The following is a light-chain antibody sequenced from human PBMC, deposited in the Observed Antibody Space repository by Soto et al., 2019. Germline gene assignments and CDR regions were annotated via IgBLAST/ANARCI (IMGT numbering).Light chain of an antibody. CDR2: DAS. Sequence: IVIAHPPATLNMSPGERATLSCTASQSISSNLAWDQQKPGQAPRLLIYDASTRATGIPARFSGSGSGTEFTLTISSLQSEDFAVYYCQQYNYWWTFGQGTKVDIK. J-gene: IGKJ1*01. V-gene: IGKV3-15*01. CDR1: QSISSN. CDR3: QQYNYWWT.